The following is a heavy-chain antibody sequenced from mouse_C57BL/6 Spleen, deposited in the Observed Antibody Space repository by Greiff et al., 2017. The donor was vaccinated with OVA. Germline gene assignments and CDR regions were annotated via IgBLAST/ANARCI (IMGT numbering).Heavy chain of an antibody. V-gene: IGHV5-4*01. Sequence: EVQRVESGGGLVKPGGSLKLSCAASGFTFSSYAMSWVRQTPEKRLEWVATISDGGSYTYYPDNVKGRFPISRDNAKNNLYLQMSQLKSEDTAMYYCAREVTAGYYFDYWGQGTTLTVSS. CDR2: ISDGGSYT. CDR3: AREVTAGYYFDY. J-gene: IGHJ2*01. CDR1: GFTFSSYA. D-gene: IGHD2-2*01.